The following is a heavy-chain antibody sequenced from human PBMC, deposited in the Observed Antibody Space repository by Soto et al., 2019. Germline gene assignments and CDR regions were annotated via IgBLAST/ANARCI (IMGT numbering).Heavy chain of an antibody. Sequence: GASVKVSCKASGYTFTGYYMHWVGKAPGQGLVWVGWIYPNGGRPNYAQKFQGRVTMTRDTSISTAYMELSSVRSDDTAVFYGARDLVAATQTVDDWGQGTLVTVAS. J-gene: IGHJ4*02. CDR2: IYPNGGRP. CDR3: ARDLVAATQTVDD. D-gene: IGHD5-12*01. CDR1: GYTFTGYY. V-gene: IGHV1-2*02.